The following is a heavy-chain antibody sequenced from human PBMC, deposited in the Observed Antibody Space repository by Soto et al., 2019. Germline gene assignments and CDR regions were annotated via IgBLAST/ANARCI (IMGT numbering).Heavy chain of an antibody. CDR1: GFTFSSYA. Sequence: GALRLSCAASGFTFSSYAMHWVRQAPGKGLEWVAVIYSGGSTYYADSVKGRFTISRDNSKNTLYLQMNSLRAEDTAVYYCARDPPTGIAVAGYFDYWGQGTLVTVSS. J-gene: IGHJ4*02. D-gene: IGHD6-19*01. CDR3: ARDPPTGIAVAGYFDY. V-gene: IGHV3-66*01. CDR2: IYSGGST.